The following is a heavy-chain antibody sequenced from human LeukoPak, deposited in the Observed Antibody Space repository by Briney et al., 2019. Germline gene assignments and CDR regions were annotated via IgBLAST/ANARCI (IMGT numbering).Heavy chain of an antibody. V-gene: IGHV3-23*01. CDR2: FSGSGGST. Sequence: GGSLRLSCAASGFTFSSYAMSWVRQAPGKGLEWVSAFSGSGGSTYYADSVKGRFTISRDNGKKSVYLQMNSLTAEDTAVYYCAGGLDIAVAGPGGYFDYWGQGTLVTVSS. CDR3: AGGLDIAVAGPGGYFDY. D-gene: IGHD6-19*01. CDR1: GFTFSSYA. J-gene: IGHJ4*02.